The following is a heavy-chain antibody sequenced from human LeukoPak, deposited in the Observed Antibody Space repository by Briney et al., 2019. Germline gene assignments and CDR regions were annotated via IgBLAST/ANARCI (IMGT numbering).Heavy chain of an antibody. J-gene: IGHJ4*02. Sequence: GGSLRLPYVASGFTFSNYAMNWVRQAPGKGLEWVSVSGSGGDTCYVDSVKGRFTISRDNSKNTLYLQMNSLRAEDTAVYYCAKARGGTYRTYYFDYWGQGTLVNVSS. CDR1: GFTFSNYA. D-gene: IGHD1-26*01. CDR3: AKARGGTYRTYYFDY. CDR2: SGSGGDT. V-gene: IGHV3-23*01.